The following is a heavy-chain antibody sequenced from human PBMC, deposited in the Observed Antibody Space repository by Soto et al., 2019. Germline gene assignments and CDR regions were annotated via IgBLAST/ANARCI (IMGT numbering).Heavy chain of an antibody. J-gene: IGHJ4*02. Sequence: QVQLVESGGGVVQPGRSLRLSCAASGFTFSSYAMHWFRQAPGKGLEWVAVISYDGSDKYYADSVKGRFTISRDNSKDTVYLQMNSLRAEDTAVYYCARDFSMVVVAPGYWGQGTLVTVSS. CDR3: ARDFSMVVVAPGY. V-gene: IGHV3-30-3*01. D-gene: IGHD2-15*01. CDR1: GFTFSSYA. CDR2: ISYDGSDK.